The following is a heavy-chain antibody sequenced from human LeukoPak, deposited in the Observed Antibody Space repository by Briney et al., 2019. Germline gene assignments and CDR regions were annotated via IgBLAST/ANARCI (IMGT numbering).Heavy chain of an antibody. CDR3: AAPGVPAATYYFDY. Sequence: GGSLRLSCAASGFTFSTYCMHWVRQAPGKGLEWVAFIRYDGSNKYYADSVKGRFTISRDNSKNTVYLQMNSLRAEDTAVYYCAAPGVPAATYYFDYWGQGTLVTVSP. CDR1: GFTFSTYC. J-gene: IGHJ4*02. D-gene: IGHD2-2*01. V-gene: IGHV3-30*02. CDR2: IRYDGSNK.